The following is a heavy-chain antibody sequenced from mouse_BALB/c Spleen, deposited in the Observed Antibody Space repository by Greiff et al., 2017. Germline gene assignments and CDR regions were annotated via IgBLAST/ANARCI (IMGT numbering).Heavy chain of an antibody. Sequence: EVKLMESGPGLVKPSQSLSLTCTVTGYSITSDYAWNWIRQFPGNKLEWMGYISYSGSTSYNPSLKSRISITRDTSKNQFFLQLNSVTTEDTATYYCASHGNFYAMDYWGQGTSVTVSS. V-gene: IGHV3-2*02. CDR3: ASHGNFYAMDY. CDR1: GYSITSDYA. CDR2: ISYSGST. D-gene: IGHD2-1*01. J-gene: IGHJ4*01.